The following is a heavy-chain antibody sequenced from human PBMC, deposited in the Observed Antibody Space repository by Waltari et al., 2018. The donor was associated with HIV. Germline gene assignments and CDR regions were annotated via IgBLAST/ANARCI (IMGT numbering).Heavy chain of an antibody. CDR1: GASISGSNFY. D-gene: IGHD3-10*01. CDR2: LHFSGDT. J-gene: IGHJ1*01. CDR3: VGLGSGIYFPTRIDF. Sequence: QVHLQESGPGLLKPAETLSLSCKVSGASISGSNFYWGWIRQPPGKTLEWLVGLHFSGDTLVKPTLKTRLNFSVDSSANQVSLTVESVTAADTAHYFCVGLGSGIYFPTRIDFWGRGTLVIVSS. V-gene: IGHV4-39*01.